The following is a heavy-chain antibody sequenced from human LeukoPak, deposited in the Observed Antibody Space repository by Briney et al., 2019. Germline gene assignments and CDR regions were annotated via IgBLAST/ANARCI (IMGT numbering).Heavy chain of an antibody. CDR1: GFTFSSYA. CDR2: ISGSGGST. V-gene: IGHV3-23*01. J-gene: IGHJ4*02. CDR3: AKGNYYGSGSHFDY. D-gene: IGHD3-10*01. Sequence: GGSLRLSCAASGFTFSSYAMSWVRQAPGKGLEWVSAISGSGGSTYYAHSVKGRFTISGDNSKNTLYLQMNSLRAEDTAVYYCAKGNYYGSGSHFDYWGQGTLVTVSS.